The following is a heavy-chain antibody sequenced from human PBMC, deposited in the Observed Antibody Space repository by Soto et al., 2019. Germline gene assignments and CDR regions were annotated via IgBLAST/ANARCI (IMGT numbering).Heavy chain of an antibody. CDR3: ARVGYSSTGTTFHYHGLDV. Sequence: ASVKVSCKASGYNFTSHYMHWVRQAPGQGLESMGIIYPRGGTTIYAQKFQGRVTMTRDTSKHTFYMELSSLRSEDTAMYYCARVGYSSTGTTFHYHGLDVWGQGTTVTVSS. J-gene: IGHJ6*02. D-gene: IGHD3-22*01. CDR2: IYPRGGTT. V-gene: IGHV1-46*01. CDR1: GYNFTSHY.